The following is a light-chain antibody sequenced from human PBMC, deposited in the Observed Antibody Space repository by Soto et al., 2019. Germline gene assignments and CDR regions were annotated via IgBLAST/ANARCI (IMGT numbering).Light chain of an antibody. CDR2: KAS. V-gene: IGKV1-5*03. CDR3: QQYPET. Sequence: DIPMTQSPSTLSASVGDRVTITCRASQSISSWLAWYQQKPGKAPKLLIYKASSLESGVPSRFSGSGSGTEFTLTISSLQPDDFATYYCQQYPETFGQGTKVEIK. J-gene: IGKJ1*01. CDR1: QSISSW.